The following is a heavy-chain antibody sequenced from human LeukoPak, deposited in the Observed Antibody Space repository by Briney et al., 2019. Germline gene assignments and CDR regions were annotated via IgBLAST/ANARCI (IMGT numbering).Heavy chain of an antibody. CDR2: ISSSSSTI. D-gene: IGHD3-10*01. Sequence: PGGSLRLSCAASGFTFSSYSMNWVRQAPGKGLEWVSYISSSSSTIYYADSVKGRFTISRDNAKNSPYLQMNSLRAEDTAVYYCARNSRVTMVRGILDYWGQGTLVTVSS. CDR3: ARNSRVTMVRGILDY. CDR1: GFTFSSYS. J-gene: IGHJ4*02. V-gene: IGHV3-48*01.